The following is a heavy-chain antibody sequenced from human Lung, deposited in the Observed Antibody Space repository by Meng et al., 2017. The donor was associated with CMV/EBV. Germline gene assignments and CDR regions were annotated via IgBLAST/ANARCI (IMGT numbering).Heavy chain of an antibody. Sequence: GGSLRLSCAASGFTFSSYEMNWVRQAPGKGLEWVSYISSSGSTIYYADSVKGRFTISRDNAKNSLYLQMNSLRAEDTAVYYCARDEAYGMDVWGQGTTVTASS. CDR3: ARDEAYGMDV. V-gene: IGHV3-48*03. J-gene: IGHJ6*02. CDR1: GFTFSSYE. CDR2: ISSSGSTI.